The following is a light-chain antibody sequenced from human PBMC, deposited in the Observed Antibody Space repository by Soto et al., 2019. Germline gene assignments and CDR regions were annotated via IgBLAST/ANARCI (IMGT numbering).Light chain of an antibody. CDR2: DVS. CDR1: SSDVGGYQS. Sequence: QSVLTQPASVSGSPGQSITISCTGTSSDVGGYQSVSWYQQLPGKAPKLMIYDVSNRPSGVSNRFSGSSSGNTASLTISGLQADDEADYYCSSYTADSRRVFGTGTKLTVL. J-gene: IGLJ1*01. CDR3: SSYTADSRRV. V-gene: IGLV2-14*03.